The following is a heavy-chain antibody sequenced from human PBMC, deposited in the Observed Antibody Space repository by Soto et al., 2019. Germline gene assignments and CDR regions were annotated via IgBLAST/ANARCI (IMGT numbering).Heavy chain of an antibody. J-gene: IGHJ3*02. CDR3: AKDRSYGAIKAAFDI. CDR2: ISGSGGST. CDR1: GFTFSSYA. Sequence: EVQLLESGGGLVQPGGSLRLSCAASGFTFSSYAMSWVRQAPGKGLEWVSDISGSGGSTYYADSVKGRVTISRDNSKSTLYLQMNSLRAEDTAVYYCAKDRSYGAIKAAFDIWGQGTMVTVSS. D-gene: IGHD4-17*01. V-gene: IGHV3-23*01.